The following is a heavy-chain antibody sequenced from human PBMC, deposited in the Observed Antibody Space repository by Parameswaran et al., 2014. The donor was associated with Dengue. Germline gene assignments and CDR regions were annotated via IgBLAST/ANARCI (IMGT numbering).Heavy chain of an antibody. Sequence: VRQMPGKGLEWMGIIYPGDSDTRYSPSFQGQVTISADKSISTAYLQWSSLKASDTAMYYCARRSKVGNWFDPWGQGTLVTVSS. V-gene: IGHV5-51*01. J-gene: IGHJ5*02. CDR2: IYPGDSDT. CDR3: ARRSKVGNWFDP. D-gene: IGHD4-11*01.